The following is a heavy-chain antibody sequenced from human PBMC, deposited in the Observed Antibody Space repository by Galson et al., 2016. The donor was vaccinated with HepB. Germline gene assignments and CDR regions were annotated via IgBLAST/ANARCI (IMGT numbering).Heavy chain of an antibody. CDR2: LSGSGGST. J-gene: IGHJ5*01. V-gene: IGHV3-23*01. CDR1: GFTLSSHA. CDR3: ARDPSWYTSGWYDF. D-gene: IGHD6-19*01. Sequence: SLRLSCAASGFTLSSHAMSWVRQAPGRGLEWVSCLSGSGGSTYYADSVKGRFTISRDNSKNTLYLQMNSLRAEDTAIYYCARDPSWYTSGWYDFWGQGTLVTVSS.